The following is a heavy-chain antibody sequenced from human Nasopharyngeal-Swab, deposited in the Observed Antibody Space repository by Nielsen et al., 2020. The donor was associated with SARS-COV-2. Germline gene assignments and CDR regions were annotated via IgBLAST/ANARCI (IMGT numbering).Heavy chain of an antibody. CDR2: IYYSGST. CDR1: GGPISSSSYY. Sequence: SETLSLTCTVPGGPISSSSYYWGWIRQPPGKGLEWIGSIYYSGSTYYNPSLKSRVTISVDTSKNQFSLKLSSVTAADTAVYYCARQEYLNWFDPWGQGTLVTVSS. D-gene: IGHD6-6*01. CDR3: ARQEYLNWFDP. J-gene: IGHJ5*02. V-gene: IGHV4-39*01.